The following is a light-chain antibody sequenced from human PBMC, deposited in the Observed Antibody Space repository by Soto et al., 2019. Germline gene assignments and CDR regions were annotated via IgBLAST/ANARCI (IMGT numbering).Light chain of an antibody. Sequence: EIVLTQSPGTLSMSPGERATLSCRASQSISSSYFAWYQQKPGQAPRLLVYDASNRATGIPARFSGSGSGTEFTLTINSLQSEDSAVYYCQQYYTWPVTFGGVTKVDIK. CDR1: QSISSSY. J-gene: IGKJ4*01. V-gene: IGKV3D-15*01. CDR3: QQYYTWPVT. CDR2: DAS.